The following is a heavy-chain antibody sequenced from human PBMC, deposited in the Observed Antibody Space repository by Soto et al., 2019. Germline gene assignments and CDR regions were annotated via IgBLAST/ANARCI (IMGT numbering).Heavy chain of an antibody. CDR2: ISGGGGGT. CDR3: VFGGEATSKYNWLDP. CDR1: GFTFSPYA. V-gene: IGHV3-23*01. Sequence: PGGSLRLSCAASGFTFSPYALSWVRQAPGKGPEWVSSISGGGGGTYYADSVKGRFTISRDNSKDTLYLQMNNLRVEDTAVYYCVFGGEATSKYNWLDPWGPGTLVTVYS. J-gene: IGHJ5*02. D-gene: IGHD3-10*01.